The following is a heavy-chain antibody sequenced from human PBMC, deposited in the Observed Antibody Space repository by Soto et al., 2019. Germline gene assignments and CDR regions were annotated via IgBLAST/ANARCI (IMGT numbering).Heavy chain of an antibody. Sequence: GESLKISCKGSGYNFACYWIAWLRQMPGKGLESMGIIYPSDSDTRYRPSFQGQVTISADKSISSAYLQWSSLRASDTAMYYCARGGVSTRTFDYWGQGTPVTVSS. D-gene: IGHD3-3*01. CDR1: GYNFACYW. CDR2: IYPSDSDT. CDR3: ARGGVSTRTFDY. V-gene: IGHV5-51*01. J-gene: IGHJ4*02.